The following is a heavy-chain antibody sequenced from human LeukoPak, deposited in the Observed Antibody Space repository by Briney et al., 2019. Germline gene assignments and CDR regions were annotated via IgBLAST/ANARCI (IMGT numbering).Heavy chain of an antibody. Sequence: ASVKVSCKASGYTFTSYYMHWVRQAPGQGLEWMGIINPSGGSTSYAQKFQCRVTMTRDTSTSTAYMEPMSLRSEDTAVYYCAREESSGCFDYWGQGTLVTVSS. CDR2: INPSGGST. D-gene: IGHD6-19*01. J-gene: IGHJ4*02. CDR3: AREESSGCFDY. CDR1: GYTFTSYY. V-gene: IGHV1-46*01.